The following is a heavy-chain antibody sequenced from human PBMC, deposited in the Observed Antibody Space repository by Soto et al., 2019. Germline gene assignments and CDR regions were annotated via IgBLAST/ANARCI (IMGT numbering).Heavy chain of an antibody. D-gene: IGHD3-10*01. V-gene: IGHV4-59*08. J-gene: IGHJ5*02. CDR3: ARSPAAVRGIIYWFDP. CDR1: GGSINSYY. CDR2: IYYSGST. Sequence: QVQLQESGPGLVKPSETLSLTCTVSGGSINSYYWSWIRQPPGKGLEWSGHIYYSGSTNHNPSLKRLVTISRDTSKNRFSLNLNSVTAADTAVYYCARSPAAVRGIIYWFDPWGQGTLVTVSS.